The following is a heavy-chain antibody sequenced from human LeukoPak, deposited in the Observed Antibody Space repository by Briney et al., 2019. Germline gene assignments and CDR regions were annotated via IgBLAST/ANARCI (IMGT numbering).Heavy chain of an antibody. CDR3: ARAPGGSGSYSPFDY. V-gene: IGHV4-31*03. J-gene: IGHJ4*02. D-gene: IGHD3-10*01. Sequence: SQTLSLICSVSGGSFSSGGYYWSWIRQHPGKGLEWIGYIYYSGSTYYNPSLKSRVTISVDTSKNQFSLKLSSVTAADTAVYYCARAPGGSGSYSPFDYWGQGTLVTVSS. CDR2: IYYSGST. CDR1: GGSFSSGGYY.